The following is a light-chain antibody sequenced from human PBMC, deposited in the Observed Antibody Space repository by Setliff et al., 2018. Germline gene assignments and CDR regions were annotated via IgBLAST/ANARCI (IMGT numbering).Light chain of an antibody. J-gene: IGLJ1*01. V-gene: IGLV2-14*02. CDR2: EVS. CDR1: SSDVGSYNL. CDR3: SSYKNTNKNV. Sequence: QSALTQPASVSGSPGQSITISCTGTSSDVGSYNLVSWYQQHPGKAPKLMIYEVSKRPSGVSSRFSGSKSGNTASLTISGLQAEDEADYFCSSYKNTNKNVFGTGTKVTVL.